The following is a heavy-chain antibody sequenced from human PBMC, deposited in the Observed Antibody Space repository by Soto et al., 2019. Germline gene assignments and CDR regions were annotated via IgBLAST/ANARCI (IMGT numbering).Heavy chain of an antibody. CDR1: GGSISSGGYY. D-gene: IGHD2-2*02. CDR2: IYYSVST. V-gene: IGHV4-31*03. CDR3: AREQTYCSSTSCYTGTLDD. J-gene: IGHJ4*02. Sequence: QVQLQESGPGLVKPSQTLSLTCTVSGGSISSGGYYWSWIRQHPGKGLEWIGYIYYSVSTYYNPSLKSRVTISVDTSKNQFSLKLSSVPAADTAVYYCAREQTYCSSTSCYTGTLDDWGQGTLVTVSS.